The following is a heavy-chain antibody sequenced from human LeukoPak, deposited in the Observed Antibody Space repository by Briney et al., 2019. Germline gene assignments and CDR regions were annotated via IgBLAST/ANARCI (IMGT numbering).Heavy chain of an antibody. CDR3: ARRSMAAVDS. Sequence: SETLSLTCAVYGGSFSGYSWSWIRQPPGKGLEWIGEINQSGSTNYNPSLKSRVTISEDTSKNQFSLKLSSVTAADTAVYFCARRSMAAVDSWGQGTLVTVSS. V-gene: IGHV4-34*01. CDR2: INQSGST. D-gene: IGHD6-6*01. CDR1: GGSFSGYS. J-gene: IGHJ4*02.